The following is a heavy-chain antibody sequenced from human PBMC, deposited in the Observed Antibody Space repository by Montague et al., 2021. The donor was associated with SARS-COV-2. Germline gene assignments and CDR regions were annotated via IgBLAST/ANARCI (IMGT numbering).Heavy chain of an antibody. V-gene: IGHV4-31*03. D-gene: IGHD2-15*01. CDR2: IHYSGST. Sequence: TLSLTCTVSGGSFSSGGYYWSWIRQHPGKGLEWIGYIHYSGSTYYNPSLKSRVTISVDTSKNQFSLKLNSVTAADTAVYYCARDTGISGAFDIWGQGTMVTVSS. CDR1: GGSFSSGGYY. CDR3: ARDTGISGAFDI. J-gene: IGHJ3*02.